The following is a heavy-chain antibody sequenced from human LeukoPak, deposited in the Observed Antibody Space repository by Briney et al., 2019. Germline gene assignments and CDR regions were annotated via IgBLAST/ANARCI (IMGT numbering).Heavy chain of an antibody. CDR2: ISSSSSYI. Sequence: PGGSLRLSCAASGFTFSSYSMSWVPQAQGKGLGWVSSISSSSSYIYYADSVKGRFTISRDNAKNSLYLQMNSLRAEDTAVYYCAREKLRDGAFDIWGQGKMVTVSS. CDR1: GFTFSSYS. CDR3: AREKLRDGAFDI. D-gene: IGHD5-24*01. V-gene: IGHV3-21*01. J-gene: IGHJ3*02.